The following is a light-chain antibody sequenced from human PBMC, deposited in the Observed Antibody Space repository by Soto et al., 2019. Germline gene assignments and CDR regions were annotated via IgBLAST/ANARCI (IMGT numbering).Light chain of an antibody. Sequence: GDRVTVTCRASQDIGSWLAWYQQKPGQAPTLLIFDASNLEDGVPSRFSAGGPGTEFTLTITSLQPDDFATYYCQQYDTYLWTFGQGTKVEVK. V-gene: IGKV1-5*01. CDR2: DAS. CDR1: QDIGSW. CDR3: QQYDTYLWT. J-gene: IGKJ1*01.